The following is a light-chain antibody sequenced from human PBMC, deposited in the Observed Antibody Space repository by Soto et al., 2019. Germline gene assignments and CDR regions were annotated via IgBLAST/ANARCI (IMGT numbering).Light chain of an antibody. CDR3: SSYTNINTRACV. Sequence: QSALTQPASVSGSPGQSITISCTGTSGDIGSYNRVSWYQHHPGKAPTLIIYEVTDRPSGVSNRFSGSKSGNTASLTISRLQAEDEAEYYCSSYTNINTRACVFGTGTKLTVL. CDR1: SGDIGSYNR. V-gene: IGLV2-14*01. CDR2: EVT. J-gene: IGLJ1*01.